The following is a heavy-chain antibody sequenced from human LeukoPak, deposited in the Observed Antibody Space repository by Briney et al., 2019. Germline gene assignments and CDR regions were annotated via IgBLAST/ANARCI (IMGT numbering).Heavy chain of an antibody. J-gene: IGHJ4*02. V-gene: IGHV1-18*01. CDR1: GYTFTSYG. Sequence: ASVKVSCKASGYTFTSYGISWVRQAPGQGLEWMGWISAYNGNTNYAQKLQGRVTMTTDTSTSTAYMELRSLRSDDTAVYYCARAFFDSSGYYSVDYWGQGTLVTVSS. CDR3: ARAFFDSSGYYSVDY. D-gene: IGHD3-22*01. CDR2: ISAYNGNT.